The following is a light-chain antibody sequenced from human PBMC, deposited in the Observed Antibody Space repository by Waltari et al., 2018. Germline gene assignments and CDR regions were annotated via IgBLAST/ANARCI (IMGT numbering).Light chain of an antibody. Sequence: DIVMTQSPLSLSVTPGEPASISCRSSQILLHSSGNTFLDWYLQKPGQSQQLLIYLVSKRASGVPDRFSGSGSGTDFTLKISRVEAEDVGVYFCMQARQSPWTFGQGTKVEIK. J-gene: IGKJ1*01. CDR2: LVS. V-gene: IGKV2-28*01. CDR1: QILLHSSGNTF. CDR3: MQARQSPWT.